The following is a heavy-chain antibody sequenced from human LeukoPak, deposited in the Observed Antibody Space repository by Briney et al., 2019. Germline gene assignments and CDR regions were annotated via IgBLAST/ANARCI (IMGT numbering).Heavy chain of an antibody. CDR3: ARVTTVTTSFHFDY. V-gene: IGHV4-30-4*01. CDR1: GGSMSSGGYY. J-gene: IGHJ4*02. D-gene: IGHD4-17*01. Sequence: PSETLSLTCTVSGGSMSSGGYYWSWIRQPPGEGLEWIGYIYYSGSTYYHPSLKSRVTISLDTSKNQFSLKLSSVTAADTAVYYCARVTTVTTSFHFDYWGQGTLVTVSS. CDR2: IYYSGST.